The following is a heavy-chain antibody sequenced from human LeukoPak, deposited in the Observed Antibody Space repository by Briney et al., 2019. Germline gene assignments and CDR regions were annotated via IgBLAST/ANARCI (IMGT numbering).Heavy chain of an antibody. CDR3: AKAGRVSYYFDY. CDR2: ISGSGGST. V-gene: IGHV3-23*01. Sequence: GSLRLSCAASGFTFSSYAMSWVRQAPGKGLEWVSAISGSGGSTYYADSVKGRFTISRDNSKNTLYLQMNSLRAEDTAVYYCAKAGRVSYYFDYWGQGTLVTVSS. J-gene: IGHJ4*02. CDR1: GFTFSSYA. D-gene: IGHD2/OR15-2a*01.